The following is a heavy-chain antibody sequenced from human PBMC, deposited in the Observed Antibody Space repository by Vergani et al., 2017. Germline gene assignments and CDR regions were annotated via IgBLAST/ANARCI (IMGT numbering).Heavy chain of an antibody. D-gene: IGHD2-2*01. J-gene: IGHJ6*02. CDR2: IYYSGST. CDR1: GGSISSYY. V-gene: IGHV4-59*01. Sequence: QVQLQESGPGLVKPSETLSLTCTVSGGSISSYYWSWIRQPPGKGLEWIGYIYYSGSTNYNPSLKSRVTISVDTSKNQFSLKLRSVTAADTAVYYCASLGYCSSITCHDASGMDVWGQGTTVTVSS. CDR3: ASLGYCSSITCHDASGMDV.